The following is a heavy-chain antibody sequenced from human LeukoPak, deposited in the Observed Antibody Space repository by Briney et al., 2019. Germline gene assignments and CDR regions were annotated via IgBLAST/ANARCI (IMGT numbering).Heavy chain of an antibody. V-gene: IGHV3-23*01. J-gene: IGHJ4*02. CDR1: GFTFSSYA. Sequence: GGSLRLSCAASGFTFSSYAMSWVRQAPGKGLEWVSSISASDDNTYFADSVKGRFTISRDNSKNTLYLQMNSLRVEDTAVYYCAKSPFIAAAGVFDFWGQGALVAVSS. D-gene: IGHD6-13*01. CDR2: ISASDDNT. CDR3: AKSPFIAAAGVFDF.